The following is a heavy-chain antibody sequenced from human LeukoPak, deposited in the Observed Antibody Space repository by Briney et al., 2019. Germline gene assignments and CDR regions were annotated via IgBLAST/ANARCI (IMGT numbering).Heavy chain of an antibody. CDR3: ARTSLADY. Sequence: PSETLSLTCTVSGGSISSYYWSWIRQPPGKGLEWIGDIYYSGSTNYNPSLKSRVTISVDTSKNQFSLKLSSVTAADTAVYYCARTSLADYWGQGTLVTVSS. V-gene: IGHV4-59*01. J-gene: IGHJ4*02. CDR1: GGSISSYY. CDR2: IYYSGST.